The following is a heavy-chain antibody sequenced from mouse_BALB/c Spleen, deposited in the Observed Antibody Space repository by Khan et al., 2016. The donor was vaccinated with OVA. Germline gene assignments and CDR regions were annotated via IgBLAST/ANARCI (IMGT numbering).Heavy chain of an antibody. J-gene: IGHJ3*01. CDR2: VDPFNGGS. Sequence: VQLQQSGPELMKPGASVKISCKASGYSFTTYYIHWAKQSHGKTLEWIGYVDPFNGGSTYNQKFKGKATLTVDKSSSTAYMHLSSLTSEDSAVDYCVRHGYTSWLAYWGHGTLVTVSA. CDR3: VRHGYTSWLAY. CDR1: GYSFTTYY. D-gene: IGHD1-1*01. V-gene: IGHV1-31*01.